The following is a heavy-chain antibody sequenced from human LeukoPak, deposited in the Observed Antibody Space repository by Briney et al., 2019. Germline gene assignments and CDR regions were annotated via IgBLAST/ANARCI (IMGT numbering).Heavy chain of an antibody. V-gene: IGHV4-59*12. CDR1: GGSTSSDY. D-gene: IGHD2-2*02. CDR2: VYNSGDT. J-gene: IGHJ4*02. CDR3: ASIYTSAFDY. Sequence: SETLSLTCTVSGGSTSSDYWSWIRQSPGKGLEWVGYVYNSGDTGKNPSLKSRVTILLDTSKNQCSLKLTSVSAADTAVYYCASIYTSAFDYWGQGTLVTVSS.